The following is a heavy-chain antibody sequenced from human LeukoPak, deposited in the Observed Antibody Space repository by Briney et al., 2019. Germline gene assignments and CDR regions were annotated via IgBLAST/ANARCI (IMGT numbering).Heavy chain of an antibody. J-gene: IGHJ4*02. V-gene: IGHV4-34*01. CDR3: ARGRYSSGWYWSY. CDR2: INHSGST. D-gene: IGHD6-19*01. CDR1: GGSFSGYY. Sequence: SETLSLTCAVYGGSFSGYYWSWIRQPPGKGLEWIGEINHSGSTNYNPSLKSRVTISVDTSKNQFSLKLSSVTAADTAVYYCARGRYSSGWYWSYWGQGTPVTVSS.